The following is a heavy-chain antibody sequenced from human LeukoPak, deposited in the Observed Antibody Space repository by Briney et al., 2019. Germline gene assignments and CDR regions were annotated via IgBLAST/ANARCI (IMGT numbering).Heavy chain of an antibody. CDR2: IYRGDSDT. V-gene: IGHV5-51*01. Sequence: GESLKISCKGSGYSFTSYWIGGVRQMPGKCLEWMGIIYRGDSDTRYSPSFQGQVTISADKSISTAYLQWSSLKASDTAMYYCARRERYYDSSGYYYDWFDPWGQGALVTVSS. D-gene: IGHD3-22*01. CDR1: GYSFTSYW. CDR3: ARRERYYDSSGYYYDWFDP. J-gene: IGHJ5*02.